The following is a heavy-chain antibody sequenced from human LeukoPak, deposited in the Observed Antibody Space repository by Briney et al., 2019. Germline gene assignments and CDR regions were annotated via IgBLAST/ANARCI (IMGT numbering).Heavy chain of an antibody. Sequence: SETLSLTCAAYGGTFSGYYWSWIRQPPGKGLEWIAEINHSGSTNYNPSLKSRVTISVDTSKNQFSLKLSSVTAADTAVYYCARVPITMVRGVIIGIDYWGQGTLVTVSS. V-gene: IGHV4-34*01. D-gene: IGHD3-10*01. CDR3: ARVPITMVRGVIIGIDY. J-gene: IGHJ4*02. CDR2: INHSGST. CDR1: GGTFSGYY.